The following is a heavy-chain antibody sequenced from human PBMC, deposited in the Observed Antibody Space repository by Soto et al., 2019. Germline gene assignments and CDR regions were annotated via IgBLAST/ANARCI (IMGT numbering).Heavy chain of an antibody. CDR3: AKDSCRSHYDRRGYCHGYCDA. CDR1: GFSLHDYA. Sequence: PGGSLRLSCAASGFSLHDYAMHWVRRAPGNGLEWVSGISWNSDSIEYADSVKGRFTISRDNAKNSLYLQMNSLRTEDTAFYFCAKDSCRSHYDRRGYCHGYCDAWGRGT. J-gene: IGHJ4*02. CDR2: ISWNSDSI. V-gene: IGHV3-9*01. D-gene: IGHD3-22*01.